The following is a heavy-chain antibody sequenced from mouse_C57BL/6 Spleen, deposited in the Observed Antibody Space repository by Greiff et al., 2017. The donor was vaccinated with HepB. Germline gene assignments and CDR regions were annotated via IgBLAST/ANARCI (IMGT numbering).Heavy chain of an antibody. V-gene: IGHV1-80*01. CDR3: ARHWDVRYFDY. CDR2: IYPGDGDT. Sequence: VQLQQSGAELVKPGASVKISCKASGYAFSSYWMNRVKQRPGKGLEWIGQIYPGDGDTNYNGKFKGKATLTADKSSSTAYMQLSSLTSEDSAVYFCARHWDVRYFDYWGQGTTLTVSS. CDR1: GYAFSSYW. D-gene: IGHD4-1*01. J-gene: IGHJ2*01.